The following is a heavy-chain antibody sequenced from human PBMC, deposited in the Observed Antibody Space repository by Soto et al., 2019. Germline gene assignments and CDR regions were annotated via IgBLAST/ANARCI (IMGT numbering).Heavy chain of an antibody. J-gene: IGHJ6*02. V-gene: IGHV1-18*01. Sequence: QVQLVQSGDEVRKPGSLVKVSCKGSGYIFVNYGIAWVRQAPGQGLEWMGWISPYSGNKHYASKVQGRLTMTTDTSTSTAYMDLGSLTSDDTAVYYCAMVDNYVTPTPQDVWGQGTTVTVSS. CDR2: ISPYSGNK. D-gene: IGHD3-16*01. CDR3: AMVDNYVTPTPQDV. CDR1: GYIFVNYG.